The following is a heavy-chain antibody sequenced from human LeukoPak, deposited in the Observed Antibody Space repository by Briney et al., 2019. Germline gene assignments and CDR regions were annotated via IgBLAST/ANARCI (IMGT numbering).Heavy chain of an antibody. Sequence: ASVKVSCKASVYTFTNFYIHWVRQAPGQGLEWMGWMNPNSGDTSYAQKFQGRVTMTRDTSISTAYMELSSLRSEDTAVYYCARGTALDIAVAGSLNDYWGQGTLVTVSS. CDR2: MNPNSGDT. CDR3: ARGTALDIAVAGSLNDY. J-gene: IGHJ4*02. V-gene: IGHV1-2*02. D-gene: IGHD6-19*01. CDR1: VYTFTNFY.